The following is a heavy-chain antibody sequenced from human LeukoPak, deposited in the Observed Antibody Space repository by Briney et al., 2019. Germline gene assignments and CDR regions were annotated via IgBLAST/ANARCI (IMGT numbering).Heavy chain of an antibody. CDR2: IIPIFGTA. J-gene: IGHJ4*02. V-gene: IGHV1-69*05. CDR1: GGTFSSYA. CDR3: ARDSGNWNYGAGGFDY. Sequence: SVKVSCKASGGTFSSYAISWVRQAPGQGLEWMGGIIPIFGTANYAQKFQGRVTITTDESTSTAYMELSSLRSEDTAVYYCARDSGNWNYGAGGFDYWGQGTLVTVSS. D-gene: IGHD1-7*01.